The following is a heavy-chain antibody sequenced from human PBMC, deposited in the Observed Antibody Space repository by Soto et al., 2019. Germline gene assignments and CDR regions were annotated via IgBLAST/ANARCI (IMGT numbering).Heavy chain of an antibody. J-gene: IGHJ6*03. V-gene: IGHV4-59*08. CDR3: ARHDSGYNYYYYYMDV. D-gene: IGHD5-12*01. CDR1: GGSISSYY. Sequence: PSETLSLTCTVSGGSISSYYWSWIRQPPGKGLEWIGYIYYSGSTNYNPSLKSRVTISVDTSKNQFSLKLSSVTAADTAVYYCARHDSGYNYYYYYMDVWGKGTTVTVSS. CDR2: IYYSGST.